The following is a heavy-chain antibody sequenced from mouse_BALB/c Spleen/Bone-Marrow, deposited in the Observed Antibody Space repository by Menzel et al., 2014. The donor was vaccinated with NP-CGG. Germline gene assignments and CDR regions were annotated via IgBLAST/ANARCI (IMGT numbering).Heavy chain of an antibody. Sequence: DVMLVESGGGLVQPGGSRKLSCAASGFTFSGFGMHWVRQAPEKGLEWVAYISSGSSTIFYADTVKGRFTISRDNPKNTLLLQMTSLRSEDTAMYYCTRGGNWEDFDYWGQGTTLTVSS. CDR1: GFTFSGFG. J-gene: IGHJ2*01. CDR2: ISSGSSTI. D-gene: IGHD4-1*01. CDR3: TRGGNWEDFDY. V-gene: IGHV5-17*02.